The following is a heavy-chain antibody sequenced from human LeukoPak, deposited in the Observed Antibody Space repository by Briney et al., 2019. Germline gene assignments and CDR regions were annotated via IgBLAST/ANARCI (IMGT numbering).Heavy chain of an antibody. CDR3: AKDLGVLRYFDTPNFDY. D-gene: IGHD3-9*01. CDR1: GFTFSSYA. V-gene: IGHV3-23*01. CDR2: ISGSGGST. J-gene: IGHJ4*02. Sequence: PGGSLRLSCAASGFTFSSYAMSWFRQAPGKGLECVSAISGSGGSTYYADSVKGRFTISRDNSKNTLYLQMNSLRAEDTAVYYCAKDLGVLRYFDTPNFDYWGQGTLVTVSS.